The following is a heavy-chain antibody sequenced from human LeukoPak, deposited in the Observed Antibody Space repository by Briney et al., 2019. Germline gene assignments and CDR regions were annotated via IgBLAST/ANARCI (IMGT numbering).Heavy chain of an antibody. J-gene: IGHJ4*02. Sequence: ASVKVSCKASGYTFTGYYMHWVRQAPGQGREWMGWINPNSGGTNYAQKFQGRVTMTRDTSISTAYMELSRLRSDDTAVYYCARPPRDGYNNFDYWGQGTLVTVSS. CDR2: INPNSGGT. CDR3: ARPPRDGYNNFDY. V-gene: IGHV1-2*02. CDR1: GYTFTGYY. D-gene: IGHD5-24*01.